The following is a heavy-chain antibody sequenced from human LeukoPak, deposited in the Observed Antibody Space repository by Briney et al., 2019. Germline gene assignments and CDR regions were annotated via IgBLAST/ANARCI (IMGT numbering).Heavy chain of an antibody. CDR2: ISSSGSTI. Sequence: GGSLRLSCAASGFTVSSNEMNWVRQAPGKGLEWVSYISSSGSTIYYADPVKGRFTISRDNAKNSLYLQMNSLRAEDTAVYYCAELGITMIGGVWGKGTTVTISS. D-gene: IGHD3-10*02. CDR1: GFTVSSNE. J-gene: IGHJ6*04. CDR3: AELGITMIGGV. V-gene: IGHV3-48*03.